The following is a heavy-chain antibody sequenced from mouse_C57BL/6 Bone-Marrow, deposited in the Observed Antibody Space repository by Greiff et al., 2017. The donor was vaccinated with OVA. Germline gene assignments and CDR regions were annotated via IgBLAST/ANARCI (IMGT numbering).Heavy chain of an antibody. V-gene: IGHV5-6*02. CDR2: ISSGGSYT. D-gene: IGHD2-12*01. Sequence: EVMLVESGGDLVKPGGSLKLSCAASGFTFSSYGMSWVRQTPDKRLEWVATISSGGSYTYYPDSVKGRFTISRDNAKNTLYLQMSSLKSEDTAMYYCARHHDDAYWGQGTLVTVSA. J-gene: IGHJ3*01. CDR1: GFTFSSYG. CDR3: ARHHDDAY.